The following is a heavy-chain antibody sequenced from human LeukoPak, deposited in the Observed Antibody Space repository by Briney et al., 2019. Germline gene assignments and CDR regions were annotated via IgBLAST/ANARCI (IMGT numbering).Heavy chain of an antibody. D-gene: IGHD5-12*01. CDR3: ARDIRLDY. V-gene: IGHV3-30-3*01. J-gene: IGHJ4*02. Sequence: PGRSLRLSCAASGFTFSSYAMHWVRQAPGKGLEWVAVISYDGSNKYYADSVKGRFTISIDNSKNTLYLQMNSLRAEDTAVYYCARDIRLDYWGQGTLVTVSS. CDR2: ISYDGSNK. CDR1: GFTFSSYA.